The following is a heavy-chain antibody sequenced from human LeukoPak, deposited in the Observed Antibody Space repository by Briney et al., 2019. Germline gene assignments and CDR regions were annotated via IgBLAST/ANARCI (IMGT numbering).Heavy chain of an antibody. CDR2: ISAYNGNT. Sequence: ASVKVSCKASGYTFTSYGISWVRQAPGQGLEWMGWISAYNGNTNYAQKLQGRVTMTTDTSTSTAYMELRSLRSYDTAVYYCARADYDILTGPRPNFDYWGQGTLVTVSS. CDR3: ARADYDILTGPRPNFDY. D-gene: IGHD3-9*01. CDR1: GYTFTSYG. V-gene: IGHV1-18*01. J-gene: IGHJ4*02.